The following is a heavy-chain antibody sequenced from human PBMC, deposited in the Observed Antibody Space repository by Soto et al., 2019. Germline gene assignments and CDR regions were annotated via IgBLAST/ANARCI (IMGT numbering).Heavy chain of an antibody. J-gene: IGHJ6*02. D-gene: IGHD1-20*01. V-gene: IGHV3-73*01. CDR3: TRLRATYNWNYYYYGMDV. Sequence: TGGSLRLSCAASGFTFSGSAMHWVRQASGKGLEWVGRIRSKANSYATAYAASVKGRFTISRDDSKNTAYLQMNSLKTEDTAVYYCTRLRATYNWNYYYYGMDVWGQGTTVTVSS. CDR2: IRSKANSYAT. CDR1: GFTFSGSA.